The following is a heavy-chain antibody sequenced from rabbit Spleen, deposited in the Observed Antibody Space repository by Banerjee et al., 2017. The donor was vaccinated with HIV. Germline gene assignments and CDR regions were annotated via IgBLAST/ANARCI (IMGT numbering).Heavy chain of an antibody. J-gene: IGHJ3*01. CDR2: IYTGSSGAT. CDR3: ARDAATGNSGEVVGLDL. V-gene: IGHV1S40*01. Sequence: QSLEESGGDLVKPGASLTLTCTASGFSFSSRYCVCWVRQAPGKGLEWIACIYTGSSGATYYASWAKGRFTISRSTSLNTVTLQLNSLTVADTATYFCARDAATGNSGEVVGLDLWGQGTLVTVS. CDR1: GFSFSSRYC. D-gene: IGHD1-1*01.